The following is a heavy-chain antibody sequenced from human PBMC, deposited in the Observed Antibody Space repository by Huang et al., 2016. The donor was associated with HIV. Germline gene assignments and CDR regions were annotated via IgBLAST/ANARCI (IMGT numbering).Heavy chain of an antibody. CDR2: ISDDGSEK. Sequence: QVQLVESGGGVVQPGRSLRLSCAASGFTFRQYAMYWVRQAAVKGLEWVALISDDGSEKYFGDSVNGLFTISRDNSKNMLYLQMNSLRPDDSAMYYCVKDSPGVITIFGGDVWGQGTTVTVSS. J-gene: IGHJ6*02. CDR1: GFTFRQYA. V-gene: IGHV3-30*18. D-gene: IGHD3-3*01. CDR3: VKDSPGVITIFGGDV.